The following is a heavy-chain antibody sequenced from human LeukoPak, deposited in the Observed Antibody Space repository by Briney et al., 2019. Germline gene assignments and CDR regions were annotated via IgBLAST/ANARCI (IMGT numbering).Heavy chain of an antibody. D-gene: IGHD2-2*02. CDR2: VSGSGKNT. CDR1: GITSGTYD. J-gene: IGHJ6*03. CDR3: ARAIPCTTNGCFTREDTYFYYMDV. Sequence: SGGSLRLSWEVSGITSGTYDVTYGLTWVRQAPGKGLEWVSSVSGSGKNTYIADSVRGRLFIFRDSSKNTGDLDMNSLRPDDTAVYYCARAIPCTTNGCFTREDTYFYYMDVWGRGTTVTVSS. V-gene: IGHV3-23*01.